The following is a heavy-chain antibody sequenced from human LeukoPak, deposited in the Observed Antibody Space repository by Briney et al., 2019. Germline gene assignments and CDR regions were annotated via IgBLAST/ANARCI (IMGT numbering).Heavy chain of an antibody. CDR3: AKDRDPTIIVVVILDY. Sequence: PGGSLRLSCAASGFTFSSYAMSWVRQAPGKGLEWVSAISGSGGSTYYADSVKGRFTISRDNSKNTLYLQMNSLRAEDTAEYYCAKDRDPTIIVVVILDYWGEGTLVTVSS. V-gene: IGHV3-23*01. CDR2: ISGSGGST. CDR1: GFTFSSYA. J-gene: IGHJ4*02. D-gene: IGHD3-22*01.